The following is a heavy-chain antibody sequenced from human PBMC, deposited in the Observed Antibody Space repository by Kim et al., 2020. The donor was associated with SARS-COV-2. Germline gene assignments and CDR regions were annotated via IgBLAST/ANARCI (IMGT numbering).Heavy chain of an antibody. CDR1: GDSVSSKSAA. D-gene: IGHD3-10*01. J-gene: IGHJ4*02. CDR2: TYFRSKWYF. V-gene: IGHV6-1*01. Sequence: SQTLSLTCAISGDSVSSKSAAWNWIRQSPSRGLEWLGRTYFRSKWYFDYAVSVRSRISVNPDTSKNQFSLQLHSLTPEDTAMYFCARGYYGSGSSYKDVLDYWGQGTLVTVSS. CDR3: ARGYYGSGSSYKDVLDY.